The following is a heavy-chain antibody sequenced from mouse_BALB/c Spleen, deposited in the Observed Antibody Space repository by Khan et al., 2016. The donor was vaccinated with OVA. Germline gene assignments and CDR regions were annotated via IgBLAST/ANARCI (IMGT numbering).Heavy chain of an antibody. CDR2: ISGSGCYN. CDR1: GFTFSSYG. J-gene: IGHJ1*01. V-gene: IGHV5-9-2*01. CDR3: ARRNDSDCGYVDA. Sequence: EVQLLESGGGLVKPGGSLKLSCAASGFTFSSYGMSWFRQTPEKRLEWVATISGSGCYNYYPDSVKGRFSISRDYAKNIMYLQMSSVRSEDTDLDCCARRNDSDCGYVDAWGAGTTVAVSS. D-gene: IGHD2-3*01.